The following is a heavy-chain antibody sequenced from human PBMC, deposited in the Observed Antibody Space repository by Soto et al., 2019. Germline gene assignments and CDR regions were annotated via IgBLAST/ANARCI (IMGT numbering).Heavy chain of an antibody. CDR2: IYYSGST. D-gene: IGHD4-17*01. V-gene: IGHV4-30-4*01. Sequence: TSETLSLTCTVSGGSISSGDYYWSWIRQPPGKGLEWIGYIYYSGSTYYNPSLKSRVTISVDTSKNQFSLKLSSVTAADTAVYYCARDALRGDYDTLETRGAFDIWGQGTMVTVSS. CDR1: GGSISSGDYY. CDR3: ARDALRGDYDTLETRGAFDI. J-gene: IGHJ3*02.